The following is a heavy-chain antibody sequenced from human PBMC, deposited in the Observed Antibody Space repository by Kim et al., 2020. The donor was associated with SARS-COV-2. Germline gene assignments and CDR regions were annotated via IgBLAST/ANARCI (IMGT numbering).Heavy chain of an antibody. CDR1: GFTFTSSA. CDR3: AADPLPSGYVPHYYCMVV. Sequence: SVKVSCKASGFTFTSSAVHWVRQARGQRLEWIGWIVVDSGNTNYAQKFQERVTITRDMSTSTAYMELSSLRSEDTAVYYCAADPLPSGYVPHYYCMVVW. V-gene: IGHV1-58*01. D-gene: IGHD5-12*01. J-gene: IGHJ6*03. CDR2: IVVDSGNT.